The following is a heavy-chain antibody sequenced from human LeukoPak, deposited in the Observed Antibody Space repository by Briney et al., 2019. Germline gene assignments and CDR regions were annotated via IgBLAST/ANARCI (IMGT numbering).Heavy chain of an antibody. CDR2: IFSNDEK. J-gene: IGHJ6*03. D-gene: IGHD2-15*01. CDR3: ARSYCSGGSCYSYYYYYMDV. Sequence: SGPTLVNPTETLTLPCTVSGFSLSSARMGVSWIRQPPGKALEWLAHIFSNDEKSYSTSLKSRLTISKDTSKSQVVLTMTNMDPVDTATYYCARSYCSGGSCYSYYYYYMDVWGKGTTVTVSS. CDR1: GFSLSSARMG. V-gene: IGHV2-26*01.